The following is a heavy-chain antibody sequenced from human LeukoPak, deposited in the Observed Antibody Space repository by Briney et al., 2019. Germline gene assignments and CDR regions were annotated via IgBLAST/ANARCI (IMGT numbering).Heavy chain of an antibody. CDR2: IYTSGST. D-gene: IGHD3-16*01. V-gene: IGHV4-61*02. Sequence: SETLSLTCTVSGGSISSGSYYWSWIRQPAGKGLEWIGRIYTSGSTNYNPSLKSRVTISVDTSKNQFSLKLSSVTAADTAVYYCARGGGLHNGDYYYMDVWGKGTTVTVSS. J-gene: IGHJ6*03. CDR3: ARGGGLHNGDYYYMDV. CDR1: GGSISSGSYY.